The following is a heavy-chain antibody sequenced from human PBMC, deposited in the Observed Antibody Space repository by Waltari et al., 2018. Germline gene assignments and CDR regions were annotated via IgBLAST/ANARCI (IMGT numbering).Heavy chain of an antibody. CDR2: IYYSGST. D-gene: IGHD3-10*01. V-gene: IGHV4-39*07. Sequence: QLQLQESGPGLVKPSETLSLTCTVSGGPISSSSYYWAWIRQPPGKGLEWIGSIYYSGSTYYNPSLKSRVTISVDTSKNQFSLKLSSVTAADTAVYYCARDKYYGSGSPLDCWGQGTLVTVSS. J-gene: IGHJ4*02. CDR3: ARDKYYGSGSPLDC. CDR1: GGPISSSSYY.